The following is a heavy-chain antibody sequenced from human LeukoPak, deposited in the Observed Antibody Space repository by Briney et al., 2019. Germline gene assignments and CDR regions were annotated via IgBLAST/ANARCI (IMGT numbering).Heavy chain of an antibody. CDR1: RFTFNKYY. D-gene: IGHD3-16*01. V-gene: IGHV3-7*01. Sequence: GGSLRLSCVASRFTFNKYYMSWVRQAPGKGLQWVADINPDGSEKYYVDSVKGRLTISRDNAKNSLYLQMNSLRAEDTAVYYCARTYAYDATGDRGHWGQGTLVTVSS. J-gene: IGHJ4*02. CDR3: ARTYAYDATGDRGH. CDR2: INPDGSEK.